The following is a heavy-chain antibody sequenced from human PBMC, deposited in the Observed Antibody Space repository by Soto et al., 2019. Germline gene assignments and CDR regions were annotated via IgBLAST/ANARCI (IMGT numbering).Heavy chain of an antibody. D-gene: IGHD3-10*01. V-gene: IGHV3-11*01. J-gene: IGHJ6*02. CDR1: GFTFSDYY. CDR3: ARAPLYYYGSGSYRNYYYYGMDV. Sequence: QVQLVESGGGLVKPGGSLRLSCAASGFTFSDYYMSWLRQAPGKGLEWLSHTSMTASIIKYADSVKGRFTISRDNAKNSLYLQMDSLRAEDTAVYYCARAPLYYYGSGSYRNYYYYGMDVWGQGTTVTVSS. CDR2: TSMTASII.